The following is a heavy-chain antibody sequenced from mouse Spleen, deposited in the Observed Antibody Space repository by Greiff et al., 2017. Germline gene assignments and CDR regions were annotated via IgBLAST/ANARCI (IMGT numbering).Heavy chain of an antibody. CDR3: ASSSGYLYAMDY. Sequence: VQLQQPGAELVRPGSSVKLSCKASGYTFTSYWMHWVKQRPIQGLEWIGNIDPSDSETHYNQKFKDKATLTVDKSSSTAYMQLSSLTSEDSAVYYCASSSGYLYAMDYWGQGTSVTVSS. D-gene: IGHD3-2*02. J-gene: IGHJ4*01. CDR2: IDPSDSET. CDR1: GYTFTSYW. V-gene: IGHV1-52*01.